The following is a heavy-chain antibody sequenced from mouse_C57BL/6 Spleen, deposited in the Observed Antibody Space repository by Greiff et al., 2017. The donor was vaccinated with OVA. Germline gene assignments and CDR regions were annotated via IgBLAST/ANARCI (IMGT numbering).Heavy chain of an antibody. CDR1: GYTFTDYY. CDR2: INPNNGGT. Sequence: DVKLQESGPELVKPGASVKISCKASGYTFTDYYMNWVKQSHGKSLEWIGDINPNNGGTSYNQKFKGKATLTVDKSSSTAYMELRSLTSEDSAVYYCARLYDGYYVRYFDVWGTGTTVTVSS. CDR3: ARLYDGYYVRYFDV. V-gene: IGHV1-26*01. D-gene: IGHD2-3*01. J-gene: IGHJ1*03.